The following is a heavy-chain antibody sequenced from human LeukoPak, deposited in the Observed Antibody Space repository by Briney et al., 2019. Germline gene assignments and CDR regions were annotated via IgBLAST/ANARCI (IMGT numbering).Heavy chain of an antibody. J-gene: IGHJ3*02. V-gene: IGHV1-18*01. Sequence: ASVKVSCKASGYTFTSYGIRWVRQAPGQGLEWMGWISAYNGNTNYAQRLQGRVTMTTDTSTSTAYMELRSLRSDDTAVYYCARGPSVRGSLGGGAFDIWGQGTMVTVSS. CDR3: ARGPSVRGSLGGGAFDI. CDR2: ISAYNGNT. CDR1: GYTFTSYG. D-gene: IGHD1-26*01.